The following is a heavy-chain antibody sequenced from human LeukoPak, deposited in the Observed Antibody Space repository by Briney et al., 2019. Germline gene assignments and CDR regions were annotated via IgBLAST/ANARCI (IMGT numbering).Heavy chain of an antibody. V-gene: IGHV4-4*07. D-gene: IGHD5-24*01. CDR2: IFTSVST. J-gene: IGHJ4*02. CDR3: ARSKDIRMGSKRGIEMDY. Sequence: SETLSLTSTLSGNSLGDYYWSWIRHPAGKGLEWIGRIFTSVSTTYNPSLRSRVTMAVDTSKSQFSLNLMSVNAADTAVYYCARSKDIRMGSKRGIEMDYWGQGTLVTVSS. CDR1: GNSLGDYY.